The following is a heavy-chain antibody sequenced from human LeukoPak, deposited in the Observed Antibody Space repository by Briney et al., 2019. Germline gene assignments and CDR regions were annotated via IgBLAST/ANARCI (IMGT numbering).Heavy chain of an antibody. CDR2: LNGKADGGTT. V-gene: IGHV3-15*01. CDR3: ATDRSTMREFDY. J-gene: IGHJ4*02. Sequence: PGGSLRLSCAGSGFTFSNAWMSWVRQAPGKGLEWVGRLNGKADGGTTDYAAPVKGRFTISRDDSKNTLYLQMNSLKTEDTAVYYCATDRSTMREFDYWGQGTLVTVSS. CDR1: GFTFSNAW. D-gene: IGHD3-22*01.